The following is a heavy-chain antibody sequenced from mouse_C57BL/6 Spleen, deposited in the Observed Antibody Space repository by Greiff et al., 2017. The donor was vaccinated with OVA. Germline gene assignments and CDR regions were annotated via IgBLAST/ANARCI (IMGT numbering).Heavy chain of an antibody. CDR1: GYTFTSYW. CDR2: IYPGSGST. J-gene: IGHJ4*01. D-gene: IGHD1-1*01. V-gene: IGHV1-55*01. CDR3: ARWRGCYYVEAMDY. Sequence: VKLQQPGAELVKPGASVKMSCKASGYTFTSYWITWVKQKPGQGLEWIGDIYPGSGSTNYNEKFKSKATLTVDTSSSTAYMQLSSLTSEDSAVYYCARWRGCYYVEAMDYWGQGTSVTVSS.